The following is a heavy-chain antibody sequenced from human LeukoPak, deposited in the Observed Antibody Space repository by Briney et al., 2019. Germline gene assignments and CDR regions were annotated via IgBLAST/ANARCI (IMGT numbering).Heavy chain of an antibody. V-gene: IGHV4-59*06. Sequence: SETLSLTCTVSGGSISSYYWSWIRQHPGKGLEWIGYIYYSGSTYYNPSLKSRVTISVDTSKNQFSLKLSSVTAADTAVYYCARAHYPYCSSTSCYDRRYNWFDPWGQGTLVTVSS. CDR2: IYYSGST. CDR3: ARAHYPYCSSTSCYDRRYNWFDP. CDR1: GGSISSYY. J-gene: IGHJ5*02. D-gene: IGHD2-2*01.